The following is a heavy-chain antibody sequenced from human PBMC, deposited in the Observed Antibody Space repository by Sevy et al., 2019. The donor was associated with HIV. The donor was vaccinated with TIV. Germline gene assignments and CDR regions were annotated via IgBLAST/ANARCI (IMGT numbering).Heavy chain of an antibody. CDR1: GFTFSSYI. Sequence: SLRLSCAASGFTFSSYIMNWVRQAPGKGLEWVSSISSSSSYIYYADSVKGRFTISRDNAKNSLYLQMNSLRVEDTAVYYCARGVRDFWSGYPDYWGQGTLVTVSS. J-gene: IGHJ4*02. CDR2: ISSSSSYI. V-gene: IGHV3-21*01. CDR3: ARGVRDFWSGYPDY. D-gene: IGHD3-3*01.